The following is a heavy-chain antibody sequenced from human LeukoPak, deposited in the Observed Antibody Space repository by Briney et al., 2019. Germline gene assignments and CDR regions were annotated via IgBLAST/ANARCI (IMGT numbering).Heavy chain of an antibody. CDR3: ARAGAMAPFDY. V-gene: IGHV4-59*11. CDR2: IYYSGTP. D-gene: IGHD5-18*01. CDR1: GVSISNHY. J-gene: IGHJ4*02. Sequence: SETLSLTCSVSGVSISNHYWSWIRHPPGKGLEWIGYIYYSGTPNYNPSLKGRVTLLVDLSENQFSLKLTSVTAADTAVYYCARAGAMAPFDYWGQGTLVTVSS.